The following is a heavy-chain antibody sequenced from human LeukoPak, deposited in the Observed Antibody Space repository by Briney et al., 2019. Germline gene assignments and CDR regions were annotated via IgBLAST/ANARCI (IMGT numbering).Heavy chain of an antibody. J-gene: IGHJ4*02. CDR2: ISSNSDYI. V-gene: IGHV3-21*05. Sequence: GGSLRLSCAASGFTFSIFGMNWVRQAPGKGLEWISYISSNSDYIYQAGSVKGRFFISRDNAQDSLYLHMNGLRAEDTAVYYCAGDLNAIRNSNFDFWGQGTLVTVSS. CDR3: AGDLNAIRNSNFDF. CDR1: GFTFSIFG. D-gene: IGHD2-21*01.